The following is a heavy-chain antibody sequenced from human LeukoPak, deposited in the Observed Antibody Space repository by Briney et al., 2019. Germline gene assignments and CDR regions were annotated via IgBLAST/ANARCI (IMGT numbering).Heavy chain of an antibody. D-gene: IGHD3-3*01. CDR3: ARAPWPNFWSGYCDY. CDR2: IKQDGNEK. J-gene: IGHJ4*02. Sequence: PGGSLRLSCGASGFTFSSYWMSWVRQAPGKGLEWVANIKQDGNEKYYVDSVKGRVTISRDNAKNSLYLQMNSLRAEDTAVYYCARAPWPNFWSGYCDYWGQGTLVTVPS. V-gene: IGHV3-7*01. CDR1: GFTFSSYW.